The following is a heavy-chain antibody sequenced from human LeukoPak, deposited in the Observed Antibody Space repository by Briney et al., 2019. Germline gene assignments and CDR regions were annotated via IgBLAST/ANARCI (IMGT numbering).Heavy chain of an antibody. CDR2: IGSTDDT. Sequence: GGSLRLSCAASGFTFSSYDMHWIRQATGKGLEWVSAIGSTDDTYYPGSVKGRFTISRENAKNSFYLQMNSLRAEDTAVYYCASVIAAADPFDYWGQGTLVTVSS. J-gene: IGHJ4*02. V-gene: IGHV3-13*01. CDR3: ASVIAAADPFDY. D-gene: IGHD6-13*01. CDR1: GFTFSSYD.